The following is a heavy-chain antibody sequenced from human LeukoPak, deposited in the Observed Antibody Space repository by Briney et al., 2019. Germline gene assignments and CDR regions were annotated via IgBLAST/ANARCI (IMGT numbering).Heavy chain of an antibody. D-gene: IGHD2-2*01. CDR2: INPNSGDT. CDR1: GYTFTGYY. V-gene: IGHV1-2*02. Sequence: ASVKVSRKASGYTFTGYYIHWVRQAPGQGLEWMGWINPNSGDTNYAQKFQGRVTMTRDTSISTAYMELSRLRSDDPAVYYCARGGESTNFDYWAQGTLVTVSS. CDR3: ARGGESTNFDY. J-gene: IGHJ4*02.